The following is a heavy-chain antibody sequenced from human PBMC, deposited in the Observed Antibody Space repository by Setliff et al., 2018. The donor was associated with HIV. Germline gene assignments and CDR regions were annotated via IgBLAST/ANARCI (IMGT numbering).Heavy chain of an antibody. Sequence: ASVKVSCKASGYTFIKYYMHWVRQAPGQGLEWMGIIDPSGGSTRYAQKFQGRVTMTTDTSTSTAYMELRSLRSDDTAVYYCAREVGGPNWFDPWGQGTLVTVSS. D-gene: IGHD1-26*01. CDR3: AREVGGPNWFDP. CDR2: IDPSGGST. CDR1: GYTFIKYY. V-gene: IGHV1-46*01. J-gene: IGHJ5*02.